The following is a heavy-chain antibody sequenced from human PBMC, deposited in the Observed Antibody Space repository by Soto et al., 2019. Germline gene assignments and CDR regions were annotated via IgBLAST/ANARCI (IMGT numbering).Heavy chain of an antibody. CDR2: IYYSGST. V-gene: IGHV4-39*01. CDR1: GGSISSSSYY. CDR3: ARPVAGVAVY. D-gene: IGHD2-15*01. J-gene: IGHJ4*02. Sequence: SETLSLTCTVSGGSISSSSYYWGWIRQPPGKGLEWIGSIYYSGSTYYNPSLKSRVTISVDTSKNQFSLKLSSVTAADTAVYYCARPVAGVAVYWGQGTLVTVSS.